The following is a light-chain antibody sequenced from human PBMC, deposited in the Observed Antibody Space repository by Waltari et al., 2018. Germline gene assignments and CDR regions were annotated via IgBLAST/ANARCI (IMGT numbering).Light chain of an antibody. J-gene: IGKJ1*01. CDR1: QSVLYSSNNKNY. Sequence: DIVMTQSPDSLAVSLGERATIHCKSSQSVLYSSNNKNYLAWYQQKTGQPPKLLIYWASTRESGVPDRFSGSGSGTDFTLTISSLQAEDVAVYYCQQYYSTPWTFGQGTKVEIK. V-gene: IGKV4-1*01. CDR3: QQYYSTPWT. CDR2: WAS.